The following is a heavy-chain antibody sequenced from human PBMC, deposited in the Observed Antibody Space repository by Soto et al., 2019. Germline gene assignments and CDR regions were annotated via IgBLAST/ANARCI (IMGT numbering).Heavy chain of an antibody. V-gene: IGHV1-69*06. CDR1: GGTFSSYA. Sequence: ASVKVSCKASGGTFSSYAISWVRQAPGQGLEWMGGIIPIFGTANYAQKFQGRVTITADKSTSTAHMELSSLRSEDTAVYYCARDSIPVAGTVGSDYYYCGMHVWGQGNTVTVSS. J-gene: IGHJ6*02. CDR3: ARDSIPVAGTVGSDYYYCGMHV. CDR2: IIPIFGTA. D-gene: IGHD6-19*01.